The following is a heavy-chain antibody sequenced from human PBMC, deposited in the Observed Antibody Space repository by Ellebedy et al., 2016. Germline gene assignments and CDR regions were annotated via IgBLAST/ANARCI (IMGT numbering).Heavy chain of an antibody. V-gene: IGHV4-39*07. CDR2: IYYSGRT. CDR3: ARGPTLLRPPVPLDS. J-gene: IGHJ4*02. CDR1: GDSSSSSSYY. Sequence: SETLSLTCTVPGDSSSSSSYYWGWIRQPPGKGLEWIGSIYYSGRTYYNPSLKTRVNISVDTSKNQFSLKLSSVTAADTAVYYCARGPTLLRPPVPLDSWGQGTLVTVSS. D-gene: IGHD2-15*01.